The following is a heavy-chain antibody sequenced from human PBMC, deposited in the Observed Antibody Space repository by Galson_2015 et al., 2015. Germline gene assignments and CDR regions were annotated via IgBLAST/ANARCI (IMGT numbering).Heavy chain of an antibody. V-gene: IGHV3-48*02. CDR2: ISSSSSTI. Sequence: SLRLSCAASGFTFSSYSMNWVRQTPGKGLEWVSYISSSSSTIYYADSVKGRFTISRDNAKNSLYLQMNSLRDEDTAVYYCARLAAAGMSYYYYMDVWGKGTTVTVSS. D-gene: IGHD6-13*01. J-gene: IGHJ6*03. CDR3: ARLAAAGMSYYYYMDV. CDR1: GFTFSSYS.